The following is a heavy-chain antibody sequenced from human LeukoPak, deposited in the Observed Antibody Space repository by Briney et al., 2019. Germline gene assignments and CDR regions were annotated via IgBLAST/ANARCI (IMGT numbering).Heavy chain of an antibody. CDR1: GGSISSSNW. D-gene: IGHD3-10*01. V-gene: IGHV4-4*02. Sequence: KTSGTLSLTCAVSGGSISSSNWWSWVRQPPGKGLEWIGEIYHSGSTYYNPSLKSRVTISVDRSKNQFSLKLSSVTAADTAVYYCARITLDEAYFDYWGQGTLVTVSS. CDR3: ARITLDEAYFDY. CDR2: IYHSGST. J-gene: IGHJ4*02.